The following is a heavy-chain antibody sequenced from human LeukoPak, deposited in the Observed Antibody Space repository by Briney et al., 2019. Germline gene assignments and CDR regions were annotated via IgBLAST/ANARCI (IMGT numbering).Heavy chain of an antibody. CDR2: ISSSGSTI. J-gene: IGHJ4*02. D-gene: IGHD2-2*01. CDR3: ARVPIGYCSSTSCRITY. V-gene: IGHV3-11*04. CDR1: GFTFSDYY. Sequence: GGSLRLSCAASGFTFSDYYMSWIRQAPGKGLEWVSYISSSGSTIYYADSVKGRFTISRDNAKNSLYLQMNSLRAEDTAVYYCARVPIGYCSSTSCRITYWGQGTLVTVSS.